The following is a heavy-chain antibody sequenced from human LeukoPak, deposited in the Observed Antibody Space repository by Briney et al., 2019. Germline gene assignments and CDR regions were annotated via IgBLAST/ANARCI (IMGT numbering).Heavy chain of an antibody. J-gene: IGHJ4*02. CDR3: ARWGDIVVVPAANGGQVDY. D-gene: IGHD2-2*01. CDR2: ISSSSSYI. Sequence: GGSLRLSCAASGFTFSSYSMNWVRQAPGKELEWVSSISSSSSYIYYADSVKGRFTISRDNAKNSLYLQMNSLRAEDTAVYYCARWGDIVVVPAANGGQVDYWGQGTLVTVSS. V-gene: IGHV3-21*01. CDR1: GFTFSSYS.